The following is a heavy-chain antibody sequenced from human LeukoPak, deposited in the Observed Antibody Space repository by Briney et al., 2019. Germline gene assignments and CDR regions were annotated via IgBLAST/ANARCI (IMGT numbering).Heavy chain of an antibody. Sequence: GGSLRLSCAASGFTFSSYAMHWVRQAPGKGLEWVSAISGSGGSTYYADSVKGRFTISRDNSKNTLYLQMNSLRAEDTAVYYCAKAVRYSSGWYFDYWGQGTLVTVSS. D-gene: IGHD6-19*01. V-gene: IGHV3-23*01. CDR3: AKAVRYSSGWYFDY. CDR1: GFTFSSYA. CDR2: ISGSGGST. J-gene: IGHJ4*02.